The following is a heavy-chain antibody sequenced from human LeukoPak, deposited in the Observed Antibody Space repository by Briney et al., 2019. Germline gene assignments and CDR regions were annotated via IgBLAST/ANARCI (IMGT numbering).Heavy chain of an antibody. CDR3: ARGGDYGDYSDY. J-gene: IGHJ4*02. Sequence: ASVKVSCTASGYTFTSYDINWVRQATGQGLEWMGWMNPNSGNTGYAQKFQGRVTMTRNTSISTAYMELSSLRSEDTAVYYCARGGDYGDYSDYWGQGTLVTVSS. D-gene: IGHD4-17*01. V-gene: IGHV1-8*01. CDR1: GYTFTSYD. CDR2: MNPNSGNT.